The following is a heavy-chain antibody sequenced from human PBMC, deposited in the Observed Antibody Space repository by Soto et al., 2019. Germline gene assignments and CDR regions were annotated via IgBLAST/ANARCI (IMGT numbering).Heavy chain of an antibody. J-gene: IGHJ6*02. CDR2: ISGSGGST. CDR3: AKLPPRDPVYYYYGMDV. V-gene: IGHV3-23*01. Sequence: GGSLRLSCAASGFTFSSYAMSWVRQAPGKGLEWVSAISGSGGSTYYADSVKGRFTISRDNSKNTLYLQMNSLRAEDTAVYYRAKLPPRDPVYYYYGMDVWGQGTTVTVSS. CDR1: GFTFSSYA.